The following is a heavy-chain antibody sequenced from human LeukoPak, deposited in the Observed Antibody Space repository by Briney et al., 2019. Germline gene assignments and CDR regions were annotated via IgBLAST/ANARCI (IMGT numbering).Heavy chain of an antibody. CDR2: ISGSGGST. J-gene: IGHJ4*02. CDR3: AKDLITMVRGFDY. Sequence: GGSLRLSCAASGFTFSTYGMSWVRQAPGKGLEWVSAISGSGGSTYYADSVKGRFTISRDNSKNTLHLQMNSLRAEDTAVYYCAKDLITMVRGFDYWGQGTLVTVSS. CDR1: GFTFSTYG. D-gene: IGHD3-10*01. V-gene: IGHV3-23*01.